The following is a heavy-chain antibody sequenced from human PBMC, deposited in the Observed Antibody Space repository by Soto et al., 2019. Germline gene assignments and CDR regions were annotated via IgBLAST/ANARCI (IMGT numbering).Heavy chain of an antibody. D-gene: IGHD6-6*01. CDR3: ARPEYSSSSGYGMDV. CDR1: GYSSTSYW. J-gene: IGHJ6*02. V-gene: IGHV5-10-1*01. Sequence: PGESLKISCKGSGYSSTSYWISWVRQMPGKGLEWMGRIDPSDSYTNYSPSFQGHVTISADKSISTAYLQWSSLKASDTAMYYCARPEYSSSSGYGMDVWGQGTTVTVS. CDR2: IDPSDSYT.